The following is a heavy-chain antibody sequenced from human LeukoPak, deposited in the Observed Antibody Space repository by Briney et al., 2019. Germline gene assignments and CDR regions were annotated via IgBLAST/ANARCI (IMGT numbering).Heavy chain of an antibody. CDR3: ARSSSGGWFDP. Sequence: GSLRLSCAASGFTFSSYWMHWVRQAPGKGLVWVSRINSDGSSTSYADSVKGRFTISRDNAKNTLYLQMNSLRAEDTAVYYCARSSSGGWFDPWGQGTLVTVSS. J-gene: IGHJ5*02. D-gene: IGHD3-22*01. V-gene: IGHV3-74*01. CDR2: INSDGSST. CDR1: GFTFSSYW.